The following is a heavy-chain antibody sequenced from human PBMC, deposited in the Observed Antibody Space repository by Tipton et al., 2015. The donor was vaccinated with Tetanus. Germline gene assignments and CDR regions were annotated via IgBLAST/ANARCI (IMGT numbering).Heavy chain of an antibody. CDR2: ISWNRGSI. CDR3: AKDNGGYSSSWRYGMDV. V-gene: IGHV3-9*01. D-gene: IGHD6-13*01. CDR1: GFTFDDYA. J-gene: IGHJ6*02. Sequence: SLRLSCAASGFTFDDYAMHWVRQAPGKGLEWVSGISWNRGSIGYADSVKGRFTISRDNAKNSLYLQMNSLRAEDTALYYCAKDNGGYSSSWRYGMDVWGQGTTVTVSS.